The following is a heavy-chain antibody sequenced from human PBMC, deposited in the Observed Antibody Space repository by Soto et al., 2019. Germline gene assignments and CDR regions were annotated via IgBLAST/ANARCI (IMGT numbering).Heavy chain of an antibody. D-gene: IGHD4-17*01. CDR2: IYYSGST. CDR1: GCSISNYY. J-gene: IGHJ4*02. V-gene: IGHV4-59*08. CDR3: ARHIYGGFLAFDY. Sequence: SETLSLTCTVSGCSISNYYWIWIRQPPGKGLEWIGYIYYSGSTNYNPSLKSRVTISVDTSKNQFSLKLSSVTAADTAVYYCARHIYGGFLAFDYWGQGTLVTVSS.